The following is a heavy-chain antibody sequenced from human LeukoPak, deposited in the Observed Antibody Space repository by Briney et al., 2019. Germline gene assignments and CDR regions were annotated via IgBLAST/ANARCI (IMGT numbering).Heavy chain of an antibody. V-gene: IGHV1-69*01. J-gene: IGHJ5*02. CDR2: IIAIFGTA. CDR3: ARAYYYDSSGFFLNWFDP. Sequence: SVKVSCKASGGTFSSYAISWVRQAPGQGLEWIGGIIAIFGTANYAQKFQGRVTITADESTSTAYMELSSLRSDDTAVYYCARAYYYDSSGFFLNWFDPWGQGTLVTVSS. D-gene: IGHD3-22*01. CDR1: GGTFSSYA.